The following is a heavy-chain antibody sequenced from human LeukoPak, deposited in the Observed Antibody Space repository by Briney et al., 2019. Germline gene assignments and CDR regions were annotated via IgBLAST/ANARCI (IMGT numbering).Heavy chain of an antibody. J-gene: IGHJ3*01. Sequence: GRSLRLSCAASGFTFTNYGMHWVRQAPGKGLEWVATIKQDGSEKYYVDSVKGRFTISRDNAKKSLYLQMNSLRAEDTAVYYCARLSYYFSVWGQGTMVTVSS. D-gene: IGHD3-10*01. CDR3: ARLSYYFSV. CDR1: GFTFTNYG. CDR2: IKQDGSEK. V-gene: IGHV3-7*04.